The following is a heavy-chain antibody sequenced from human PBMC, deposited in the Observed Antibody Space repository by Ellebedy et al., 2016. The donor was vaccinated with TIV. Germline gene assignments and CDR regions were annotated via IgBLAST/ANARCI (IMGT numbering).Heavy chain of an antibody. Sequence: GESLKISCAPSGFTFSDYAIHWVRQAPGQGLEWVAVLSYDGTDKNYEDSVKDRFTISRYNSKHTLFLQMNSQRPEDTAVSDCVRGCIRPSWSMYPWGQGILVTVSS. D-gene: IGHD2-2*01. CDR1: GFTFSDYA. CDR3: VRGCIRPSWSMYP. CDR2: LSYDGTDK. J-gene: IGHJ5*02. V-gene: IGHV3-30-3*01.